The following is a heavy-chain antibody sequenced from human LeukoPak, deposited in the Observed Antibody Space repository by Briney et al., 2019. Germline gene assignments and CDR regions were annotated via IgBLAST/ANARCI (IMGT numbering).Heavy chain of an antibody. J-gene: IGHJ4*02. CDR2: IYSTGST. CDR3: AREGGFFDGRGSYYPIFDY. CDR1: GDSISSYY. Sequence: PSETLPLTCTVSGDSISSYYWIWIRQPAGKGLEWLGRIYSTGSTNYNPSLESRVIVSVDTSKNQVSLKLNSVTAADTAVYFCAREGGFFDGRGSYYPIFDYWGQGTLVTVSS. V-gene: IGHV4-4*07. D-gene: IGHD3-22*01.